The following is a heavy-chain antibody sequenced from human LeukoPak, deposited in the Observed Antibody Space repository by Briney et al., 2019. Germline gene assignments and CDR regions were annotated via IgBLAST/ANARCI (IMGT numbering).Heavy chain of an antibody. D-gene: IGHD2-2*03. CDR2: IYHSGST. J-gene: IGHJ3*02. Sequence: SETLSLTCAVSGYSISSGYYWGWIRQPPGKGLEWIGSIYHSGSTYYNLSLKSRVTISVDTSKKQFSLKLRSVTAADTAVYYRAREGLDSPRVVAFDIWGQGTMVTVSS. V-gene: IGHV4-38-2*02. CDR1: GYSISSGYY. CDR3: AREGLDSPRVVAFDI.